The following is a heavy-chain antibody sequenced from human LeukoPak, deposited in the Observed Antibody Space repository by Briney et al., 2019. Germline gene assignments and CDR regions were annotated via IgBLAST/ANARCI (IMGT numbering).Heavy chain of an antibody. J-gene: IGHJ4*02. CDR1: GFTFRSYA. D-gene: IGHD6-19*01. Sequence: PGGSPRLSCAASGFTFRSYAMSWVRQTPGKGLEWVSSITTSGSSAYYADSVKGRITISRDNSKNTLYLQMSSLRAEDTAVYYCAKDLSSVAVAGPHDYWGQGTLVTVSS. CDR2: ITTSGSSA. V-gene: IGHV3-23*01. CDR3: AKDLSSVAVAGPHDY.